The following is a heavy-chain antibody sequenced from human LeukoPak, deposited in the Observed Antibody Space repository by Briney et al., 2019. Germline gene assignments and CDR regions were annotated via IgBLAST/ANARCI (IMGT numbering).Heavy chain of an antibody. CDR2: TYRCGNT. D-gene: IGHD6-13*01. CDR1: GFTVSSNS. V-gene: IGHV3-66*03. Sequence: GGSLRLSCAASGFTVSSNSMKWVRQAPGKGLEWVSLTYRCGNTYNGGSVKGRFTISRDNSKNTLHLQVNSLRTEDTAVYYCASVFARGIAAPDTRDSSRFYYYDMDVWGKGTTVTVSS. CDR3: ASVFARGIAAPDTRDSSRFYYYDMDV. J-gene: IGHJ6*04.